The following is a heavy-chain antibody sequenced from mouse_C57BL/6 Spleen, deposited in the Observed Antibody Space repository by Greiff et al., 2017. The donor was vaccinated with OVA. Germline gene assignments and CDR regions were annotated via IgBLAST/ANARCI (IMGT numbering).Heavy chain of an antibody. V-gene: IGHV5-17*01. D-gene: IGHD2-4*01. CDR3: ARNGYDYDVWYFDV. CDR1: GFTFSDYG. Sequence: EVHLVESGGGLVKPGGSLKLSCAASGFTFSDYGMHWVRQAPEKGLEWVAYISSGSSTIYYADTVKGRFTISRDNAKNTLFLQMTSLRSEDTAIYYCARNGYDYDVWYFDVWGTGTTVTVSS. CDR2: ISSGSSTI. J-gene: IGHJ1*03.